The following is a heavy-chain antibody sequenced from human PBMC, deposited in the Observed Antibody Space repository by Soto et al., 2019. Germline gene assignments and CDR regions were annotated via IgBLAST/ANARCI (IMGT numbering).Heavy chain of an antibody. Sequence: QVQLQESGPGLVKPSGTLSLTCAVSGDSISSSNWWSWVRQHPGKGLEWIGEIYHSGSTNYSPSLKSRVTISVDKSKNQFSLKLSSVTAADTAVYYCARAHCSGGSCYPRYWYFDLWGRGTLVTVSS. CDR2: IYHSGST. D-gene: IGHD2-15*01. J-gene: IGHJ2*01. CDR3: ARAHCSGGSCYPRYWYFDL. V-gene: IGHV4-4*02. CDR1: GDSISSSNW.